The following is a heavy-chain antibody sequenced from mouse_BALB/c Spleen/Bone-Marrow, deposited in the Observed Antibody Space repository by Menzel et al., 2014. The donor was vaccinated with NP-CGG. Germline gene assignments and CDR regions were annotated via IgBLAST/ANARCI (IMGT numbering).Heavy chain of an antibody. CDR3: ARSGRGAMDY. CDR2: IYPGDGDT. V-gene: IGHV1-80*01. CDR1: GYLFSTYW. Sequence: VQLQESGAELVRPGSSVKISCKASGYLFSTYWMNWVKQRPGQGLESIGQIYPGDGDTNYNGKFKDKVIQTADKSSSTAYMQLSSLTSEDSAVYFCARSGRGAMDYWGQGTSVTVSS. J-gene: IGHJ4*01. D-gene: IGHD1-1*02.